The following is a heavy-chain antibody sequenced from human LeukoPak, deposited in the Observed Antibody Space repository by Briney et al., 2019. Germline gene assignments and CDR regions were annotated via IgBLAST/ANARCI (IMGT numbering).Heavy chain of an antibody. CDR2: ISGSGDNT. V-gene: IGHV3-23*01. D-gene: IGHD3-10*01. Sequence: GGSLRLSCAASGFTFSSYAMNWVRQAPGKGLEWISSISGSGDNTYYADSVKGRFTISRDNSKNTLYLQMNSLRAEDTAVYYCAAGSGPTFYYYYYMDVWGKGTTVTVSS. CDR3: AAGSGPTFYYYYYMDV. J-gene: IGHJ6*03. CDR1: GFTFSSYA.